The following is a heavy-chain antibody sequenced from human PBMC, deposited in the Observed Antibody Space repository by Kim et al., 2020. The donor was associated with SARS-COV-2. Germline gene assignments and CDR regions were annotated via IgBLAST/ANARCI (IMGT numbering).Heavy chain of an antibody. CDR3: AREESYYGWFDP. CDR2: IIPIFGTA. CDR1: GGTFSSYA. J-gene: IGHJ5*02. D-gene: IGHD3-16*01. V-gene: IGHV1-69*13. Sequence: SVKVSCKASGGTFSSYAISWVRQAPGQGLEWMGGIIPIFGTANYAQKFQGRVTITADESTSTAYMELSSLRSEDTAVYYCAREESYYGWFDPWGQGTLVTVSS.